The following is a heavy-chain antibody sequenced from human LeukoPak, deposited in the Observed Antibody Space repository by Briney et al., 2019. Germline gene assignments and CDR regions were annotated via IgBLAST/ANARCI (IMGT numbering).Heavy chain of an antibody. CDR2: IYDSGST. CDR3: ARDRGRKQYSSSWYTPRPLYGMDV. CDR1: GGSIRSSYYY. J-gene: IGHJ6*02. D-gene: IGHD6-13*01. Sequence: SETLSLTCTVSGGSIRSSYYYWGWIRQPPGKGLEWIGSIYDSGSTYYNPSLKSRVTISVDTSKNQFSLKLSSVTAADTAVYYCARDRGRKQYSSSWYTPRPLYGMDVWGQGTTVTVSS. V-gene: IGHV4-39*02.